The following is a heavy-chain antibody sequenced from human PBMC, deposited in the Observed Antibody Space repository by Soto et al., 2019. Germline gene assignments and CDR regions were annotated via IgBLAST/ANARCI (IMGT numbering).Heavy chain of an antibody. Sequence: GGSLRLSCAASGFTFSSYWMSWVRQAPGKGLEWVANIKQDGSEKYYVDSVKGRFTISRDNAKNSLYLQMNSLRAEDTAVYYCARPGEIVRSSWDYYYYGMDVWGQGTTVTVSS. V-gene: IGHV3-7*05. D-gene: IGHD6-6*01. CDR2: IKQDGSEK. J-gene: IGHJ6*02. CDR1: GFTFSSYW. CDR3: ARPGEIVRSSWDYYYYGMDV.